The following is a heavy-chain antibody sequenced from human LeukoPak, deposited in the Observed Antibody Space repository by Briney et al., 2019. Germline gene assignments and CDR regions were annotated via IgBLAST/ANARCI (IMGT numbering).Heavy chain of an antibody. CDR1: GYTFTGYY. D-gene: IGHD4-17*01. CDR2: INPNSGGT. V-gene: IGHV1-2*02. Sequence: ASVKVSCKASGYTFTGYYMHWVRQAPGQGLEWMGWINPNSGGTNYAQKFQGRVTMTRDTSISTAYMELSRLRSDDTAVYYCARGLTRYGPTVTENWFDPWGQGTLVTVSS. J-gene: IGHJ5*02. CDR3: ARGLTRYGPTVTENWFDP.